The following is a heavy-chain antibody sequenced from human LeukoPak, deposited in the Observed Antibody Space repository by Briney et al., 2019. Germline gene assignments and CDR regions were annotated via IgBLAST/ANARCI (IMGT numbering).Heavy chain of an antibody. J-gene: IGHJ4*02. V-gene: IGHV3-30*04. D-gene: IGHD1-14*01. CDR1: GFTFSSYV. CDR3: ARDKGTSNLSSFDY. Sequence: VGSLRLPCAASGFTFSSYVMHWVRQAPGKGLEWVAIISYDGSNEYYADSVKGRFTISRDNSKNTLYLQMNSLRAADTAVYYCARDKGTSNLSSFDYWGQGTLVTVSS. CDR2: ISYDGSNE.